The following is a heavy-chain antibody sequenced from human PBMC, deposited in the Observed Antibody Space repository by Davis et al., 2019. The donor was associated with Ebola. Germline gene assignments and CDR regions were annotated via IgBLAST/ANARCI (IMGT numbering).Heavy chain of an antibody. CDR3: ARGEDYYDSTGLPYYYYYGLDV. Sequence: PGGSLRLSCAASGFTFSDYYMSWIRQAPGKGLEWVSYISSSGSTIYYADSVKGRFTISRDNAKNSLYLQMNSLRAEDTAVYYCARGEDYYDSTGLPYYYYYGLDVWGKGTTVTVSS. D-gene: IGHD3-22*01. J-gene: IGHJ6*04. V-gene: IGHV3-11*01. CDR1: GFTFSDYY. CDR2: ISSSGSTI.